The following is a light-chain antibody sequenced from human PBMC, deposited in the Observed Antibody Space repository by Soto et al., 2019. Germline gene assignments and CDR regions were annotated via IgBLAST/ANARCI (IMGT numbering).Light chain of an antibody. Sequence: DIQMTQSPSSLSASVGDRVNITFRASQGIRHYLAWYQQKPGKVPKLLIYEASNLQSGVPSRFRGGGSGTEFTLTISSLQPEDVATYYCQNFDSAPQTFGQGTKVDIK. CDR2: EAS. CDR3: QNFDSAPQT. CDR1: QGIRHY. J-gene: IGKJ1*01. V-gene: IGKV1-27*01.